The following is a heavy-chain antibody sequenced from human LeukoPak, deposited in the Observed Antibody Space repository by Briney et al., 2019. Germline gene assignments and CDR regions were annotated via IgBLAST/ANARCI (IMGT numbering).Heavy chain of an antibody. CDR1: GFIFSSHG. V-gene: IGHV3-23*01. J-gene: IGHJ4*02. Sequence: PGGSLRLSCAASGFIFSSHGMNWVRQAPGKGLEWVSGVSPSGDITYYADSVKGRFTISRDNSKNRVYLQMDSLRFEDAAVYYCARGADSGYSSDNWGQGTLVSVSS. D-gene: IGHD3-9*01. CDR2: VSPSGDIT. CDR3: ARGADSGYSSDN.